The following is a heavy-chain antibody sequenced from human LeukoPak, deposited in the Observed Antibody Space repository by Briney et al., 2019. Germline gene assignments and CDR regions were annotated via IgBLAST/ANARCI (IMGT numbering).Heavy chain of an antibody. Sequence: PGRSLRLSCAASGFTFSSYGMHWVRQAPGKGLEWVAVIWYDGSNKYYADSVKGRFTISRANSKNTLYLQMNSLRAEDTAVYYCARGRYSSSPFDYWGQGTLVTVSS. D-gene: IGHD6-13*01. V-gene: IGHV3-33*01. J-gene: IGHJ4*02. CDR3: ARGRYSSSPFDY. CDR1: GFTFSSYG. CDR2: IWYDGSNK.